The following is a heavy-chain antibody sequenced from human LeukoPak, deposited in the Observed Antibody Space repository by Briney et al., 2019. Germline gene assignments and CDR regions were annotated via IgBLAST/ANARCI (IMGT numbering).Heavy chain of an antibody. Sequence: SETLSLTCAVYGGSFGGYYWSWIRQPPGKGLEWIGEINHSGSTNYNPSLKSRVTISVDTSKNQFSLKLSSVTAADTAVYYCAREAVTGIAAAGIGFDPWGQGTLVTVSS. CDR1: GGSFGGYY. V-gene: IGHV4-34*01. CDR3: AREAVTGIAAAGIGFDP. J-gene: IGHJ5*02. CDR2: INHSGST. D-gene: IGHD6-13*01.